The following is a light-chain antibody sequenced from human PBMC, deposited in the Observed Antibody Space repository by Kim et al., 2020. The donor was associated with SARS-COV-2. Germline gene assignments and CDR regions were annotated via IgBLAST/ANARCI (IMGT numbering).Light chain of an antibody. CDR1: SANIVSNT. Sequence: GQMVNISCSGSSANIVSNTVNWYQQLPGTAPKLLIYSNNQRPSGVPDRFSGSKSGTSASLAISGLQSEDEADYYCAAWDDSLNSYVFGTGTKVTVL. CDR3: AAWDDSLNSYV. J-gene: IGLJ1*01. V-gene: IGLV1-44*01. CDR2: SNN.